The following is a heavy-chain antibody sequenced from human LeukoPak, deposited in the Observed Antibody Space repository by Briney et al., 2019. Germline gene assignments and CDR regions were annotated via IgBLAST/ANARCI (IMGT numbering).Heavy chain of an antibody. CDR1: GGSISSGGYY. Sequence: SQTLSLTCTVSGGSISSGGYYWSWIRQPPGKGLEWIGYIYHSGSTYYNPSPKSRVTISVDRSKNQFSLKLSSVTAADTAVYYCARRGGHAGSFDYWGQGTLVTVSS. V-gene: IGHV4-30-2*01. CDR2: IYHSGST. J-gene: IGHJ4*02. CDR3: ARRGGHAGSFDY. D-gene: IGHD2-15*01.